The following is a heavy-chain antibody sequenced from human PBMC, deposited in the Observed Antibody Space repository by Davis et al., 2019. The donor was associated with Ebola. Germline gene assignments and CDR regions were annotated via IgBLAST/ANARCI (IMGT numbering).Heavy chain of an antibody. V-gene: IGHV3-74*01. CDR1: GFTFSSYW. D-gene: IGHD3-10*01. Sequence: HTGGSLRLSCAASGFTFSSYWMHWVRQAPGKGLVWVSRINSDGSSTSYADSVKGRFTISRDNAKNTLYLQMNSLRAEDTAVYYCARGSLSFGAVLVSWGQGTLVTVSS. J-gene: IGHJ4*02. CDR3: ARGSLSFGAVLVS. CDR2: INSDGSST.